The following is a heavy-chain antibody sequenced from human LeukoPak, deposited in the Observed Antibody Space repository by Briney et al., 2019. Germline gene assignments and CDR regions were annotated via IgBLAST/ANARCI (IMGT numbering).Heavy chain of an antibody. J-gene: IGHJ6*03. Sequence: PGRSLRLSCAASGFTFSSYAMHWVRQAPGKGLEWVAVISYDGSEKYYADSVKGRFTISRDNSKTTLYLQLNSLRAEDTAVYYCARKLMVRGVIPYYYSMDVWGKGTTVTVSS. CDR2: ISYDGSEK. V-gene: IGHV3-30-3*01. CDR1: GFTFSSYA. CDR3: ARKLMVRGVIPYYYSMDV. D-gene: IGHD3-10*01.